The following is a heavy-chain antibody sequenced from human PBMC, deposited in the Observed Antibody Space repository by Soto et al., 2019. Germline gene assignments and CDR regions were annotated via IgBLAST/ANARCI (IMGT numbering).Heavy chain of an antibody. CDR2: IYYSGST. CDR1: GGSIISYY. D-gene: IGHD6-19*01. Sequence: PGGTLDITCTVSGGSIISYYRSWIRQPPGKGLEWIGYIYYSGSTDYNPSLKSRVTISVDTSKNQFSLKLSSVTAADTAVYYCARVGSSGWAPDYWGQGTLVTVSS. CDR3: ARVGSSGWAPDY. V-gene: IGHV4-59*01. J-gene: IGHJ4*02.